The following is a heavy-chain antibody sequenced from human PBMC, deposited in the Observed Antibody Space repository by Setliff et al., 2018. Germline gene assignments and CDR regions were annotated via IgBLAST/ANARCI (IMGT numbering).Heavy chain of an antibody. Sequence: GESLKISCKASGYIFTNYWIGWVRQMPGKGLEWMGVIYPGDSDTRYSPSFQGQVTISADKPSGTAYLQWSSLKASDTATYYCARGLTVFGVVFPDAFDIWGQGTVVTVSS. J-gene: IGHJ3*02. D-gene: IGHD3-3*01. CDR1: GYIFTNYW. CDR2: IYPGDSDT. CDR3: ARGLTVFGVVFPDAFDI. V-gene: IGHV5-51*04.